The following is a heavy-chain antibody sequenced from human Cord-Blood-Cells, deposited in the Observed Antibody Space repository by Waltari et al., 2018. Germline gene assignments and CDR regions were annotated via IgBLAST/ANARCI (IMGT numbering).Heavy chain of an antibody. D-gene: IGHD4-4*01. CDR2: FIPIFGTA. Sequence: QAPLGLSGAEVKKPGASVPVSGKASVCTYSSYAISWVLQAPGQGLEWMGGFIPIFGTANYAQKFQGRVTITADESTSTAYMELSRLRSEDTAVYYCARDGGDYSNYYGMDVWGQGTTVTVSS. V-gene: IGHV1-69*12. J-gene: IGHJ6*02. CDR3: ARDGGDYSNYYGMDV. CDR1: VCTYSSYA.